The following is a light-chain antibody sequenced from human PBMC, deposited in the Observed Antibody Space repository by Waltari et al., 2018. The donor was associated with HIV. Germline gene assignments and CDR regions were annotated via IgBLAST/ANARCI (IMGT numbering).Light chain of an antibody. J-gene: IGKJ2*01. CDR1: QSVIRLY. CDR3: QQYGSSPPLYT. CDR2: AAS. V-gene: IGKV3-20*01. Sequence: EIVMTQSPGTMSLSPGERATLSCRASQSVIRLYLAWYQQKPGQAPRLLIYAASNRATVIPDRFSGSGSGTDFTLTISRLEPEDFAVYCCQQYGSSPPLYTFGQGTKLEIK.